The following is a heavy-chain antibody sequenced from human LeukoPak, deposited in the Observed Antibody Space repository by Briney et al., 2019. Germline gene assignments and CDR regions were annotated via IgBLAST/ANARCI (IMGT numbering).Heavy chain of an antibody. Sequence: SETLSLTCAVYGASFRGYYWSWLRQPPGKGLEWIGEINHSGSNNYNPSLKSRVTISVDTSKNQFSLKLSAVTAADTAVYCCARLLDWNRYYYYYYMDVWGKGTTVTVSS. CDR1: GASFRGYY. J-gene: IGHJ6*03. CDR2: INHSGSN. CDR3: ARLLDWNRYYYYYYMDV. V-gene: IGHV4-34*01. D-gene: IGHD1-1*01.